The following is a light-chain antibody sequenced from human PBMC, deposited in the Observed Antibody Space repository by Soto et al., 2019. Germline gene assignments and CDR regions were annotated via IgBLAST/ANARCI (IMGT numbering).Light chain of an antibody. CDR2: DAS. J-gene: IGKJ1*01. CDR3: QQYYYLWT. Sequence: DIQMTQSPSTLSASVGDRVTITCRASQSISSWLAWYQQKPGRAPNLLIYDASSLESGVPSRFSGSGSGTEFTLTISSLQPEDFATYYCQQYYYLWTFGQGTKVEIK. V-gene: IGKV1-5*01. CDR1: QSISSW.